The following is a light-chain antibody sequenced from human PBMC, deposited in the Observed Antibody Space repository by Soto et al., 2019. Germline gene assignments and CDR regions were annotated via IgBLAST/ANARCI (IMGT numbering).Light chain of an antibody. CDR2: EVT. CDR1: SGDVGIYNY. Sequence: QSVLTQPASVSGSPGQSITISCTGTSGDVGIYNYVSWYQQHPGKAPKLMISEVTNRPSGVSDRFSGSKSGNTASLTISGLQAEDEADYYCSSFTSRFTFVLGTGTKVTVL. CDR3: SSFTSRFTFV. V-gene: IGLV2-14*01. J-gene: IGLJ1*01.